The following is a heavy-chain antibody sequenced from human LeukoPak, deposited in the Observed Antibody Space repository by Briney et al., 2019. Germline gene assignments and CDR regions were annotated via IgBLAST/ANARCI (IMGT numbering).Heavy chain of an antibody. Sequence: PGGSLRLSCAASRFTFRKYALIWVRQAPGKGLEWVSAITVSGSTTQYADSVKGRFTISRDNSKNILYLQMSSLRAEDTAIYYCARDPSGDYNGAFDFWAQGTLVTVSS. CDR3: ARDPSGDYNGAFDF. J-gene: IGHJ3*01. CDR1: RFTFRKYA. V-gene: IGHV3-23*01. D-gene: IGHD2-21*02. CDR2: ITVSGSTT.